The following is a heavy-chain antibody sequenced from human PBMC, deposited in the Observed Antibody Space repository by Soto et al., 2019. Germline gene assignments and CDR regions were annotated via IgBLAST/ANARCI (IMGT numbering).Heavy chain of an antibody. V-gene: IGHV4-4*07. CDR1: GGSISSYY. Sequence: NPSETLSLTCTVSGGSISSYYWSWIRQPAGKGLEWIGRIYTSGSTNYNPSLKSRVTMSVDTSKNQFSLKLSSVTAADTAVYYCARDLLRAVVPAAMGWFDPWGQGTRVTVSS. CDR3: ARDLLRAVVPAAMGWFDP. D-gene: IGHD2-2*01. CDR2: IYTSGST. J-gene: IGHJ5*02.